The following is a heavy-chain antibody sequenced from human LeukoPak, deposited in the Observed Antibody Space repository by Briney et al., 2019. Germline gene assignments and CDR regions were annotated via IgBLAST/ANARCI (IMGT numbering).Heavy chain of an antibody. J-gene: IGHJ6*02. CDR2: ISSSSSDT. V-gene: IGHV3-11*05. CDR3: ARGHHGMEV. CDR1: EFSFSDYY. Sequence: PGGSLRLSCAASEFSFSDYYMSWIRQAPGKGLEWVSYISSSSSDTDYADSVKGRFTIPRDNAKNSLFLQMNSLRAEDTAVYYCARGHHGMEVWGRGTTVTVSS.